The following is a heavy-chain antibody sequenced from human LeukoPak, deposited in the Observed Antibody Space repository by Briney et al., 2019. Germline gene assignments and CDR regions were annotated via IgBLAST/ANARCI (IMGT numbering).Heavy chain of an antibody. V-gene: IGHV3-20*04. D-gene: IGHD2-2*01. J-gene: IGHJ6*03. CDR3: GRVYCSTTSCYDYYDYYMYV. Sequence: GRSLRLSCAASGFILDDNGMRWVRHDAGKGREWVSGTKWDGASTGYADSVEGRFTISRDNVKNFLYLQMNSLRVEDTALYFCGRVYCSTTSCYDYYDYYMYVWGKGTPVTVSS. CDR1: GFILDDNG. CDR2: TKWDGAST.